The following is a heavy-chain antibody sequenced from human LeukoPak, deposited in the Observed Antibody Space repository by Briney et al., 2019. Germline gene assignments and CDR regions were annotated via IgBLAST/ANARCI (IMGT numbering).Heavy chain of an antibody. CDR2: IYYSGST. V-gene: IGHV4-59*12. CDR3: ARDLYDDNRCFDF. CDR1: GGSISGYY. Sequence: SETLSLTCTVSGGSISGYYWSWIRQPPGKGLEWIGYIYYSGSTTYNPSLKSRVTISVDTSKNQFSLRVDSVTAADTAVYYCARDLYDDNRCFDFWGQGILVTVSS. J-gene: IGHJ4*02. D-gene: IGHD1-14*01.